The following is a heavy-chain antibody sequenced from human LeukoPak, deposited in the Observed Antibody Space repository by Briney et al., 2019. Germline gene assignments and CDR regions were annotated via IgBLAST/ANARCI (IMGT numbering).Heavy chain of an antibody. V-gene: IGHV3-23*01. CDR2: ISGSGGSI. CDR1: GFTFSSYA. Sequence: GGSLRLSCGASGFTFSSYAMSWVRQAPGKGLKWVSVISGSGGSIGHADSVKGRFTISRDNSKDTLYLQMSSVRVDDTAVYYCARDRGRYYDSRGFYWGYSFDSWGQGILVTVST. D-gene: IGHD3-22*01. CDR3: ARDRGRYYDSRGFYWGYSFDS. J-gene: IGHJ4*02.